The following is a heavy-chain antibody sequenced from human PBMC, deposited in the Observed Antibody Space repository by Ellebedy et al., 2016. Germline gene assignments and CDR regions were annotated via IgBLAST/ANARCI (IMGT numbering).Heavy chain of an antibody. V-gene: IGHV1-69*10. J-gene: IGHJ4*02. CDR3: ARTISSSWYEYFDF. CDR1: GGTSSSYA. Sequence: ASVKVFCKASGGTSSSYAISWVRQAPGQGLEWMGGIIPILGKANYAQKFQGRVTITADKSTSTAYMELSSLRSEDTAVYYCARTISSSWYEYFDFWGQGTLVTVSS. D-gene: IGHD6-13*01. CDR2: IIPILGKA.